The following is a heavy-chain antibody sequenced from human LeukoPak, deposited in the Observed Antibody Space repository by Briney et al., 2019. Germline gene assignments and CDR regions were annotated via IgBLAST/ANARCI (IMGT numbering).Heavy chain of an antibody. CDR1: GDTFTGYY. Sequence: ASVKVSCKASGDTFTGYYIHWVRQAPGQGLEWMGWINPNSGGTNYAQKFQGRVTMTRDTSISTAYMELSRLRSDDTAVYYCARVGLPYCGGDCYSAYAYWGQGTLVTVSS. V-gene: IGHV1-2*02. D-gene: IGHD2-21*02. CDR3: ARVGLPYCGGDCYSAYAY. J-gene: IGHJ4*02. CDR2: INPNSGGT.